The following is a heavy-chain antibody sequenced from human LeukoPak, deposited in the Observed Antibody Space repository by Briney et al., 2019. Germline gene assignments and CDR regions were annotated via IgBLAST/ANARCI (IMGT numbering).Heavy chain of an antibody. CDR1: GASISSDGFY. CDR3: ARAGLGIENYYYYMDV. D-gene: IGHD1-14*01. Sequence: SQTLSLTCTVSGASISSDGFYWCWIRQLPGKGLEGIGYIYYTGFTYCKPSLKSRVTMSVDTSQNQFSLRMSSMTAADTAVYYCARAGLGIENYYYYMDVWGKGTTVTVSS. CDR2: IYYTGFT. V-gene: IGHV4-31*03. J-gene: IGHJ6*03.